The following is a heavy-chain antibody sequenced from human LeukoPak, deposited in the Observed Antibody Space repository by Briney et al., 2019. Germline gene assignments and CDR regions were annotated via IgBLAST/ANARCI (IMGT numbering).Heavy chain of an antibody. CDR2: IIPIFGTA. Sequence: SVKVSCKASGGTFSSYAISWVRQAPGQGLEWMGGIIPIFGTANYAQKFQGRVTITADKPTSTAYMELSSLRSEDTAVYYCARVAAADSFDYWGQGTLVTVSS. D-gene: IGHD6-13*01. CDR1: GGTFSSYA. CDR3: ARVAAADSFDY. J-gene: IGHJ4*02. V-gene: IGHV1-69*06.